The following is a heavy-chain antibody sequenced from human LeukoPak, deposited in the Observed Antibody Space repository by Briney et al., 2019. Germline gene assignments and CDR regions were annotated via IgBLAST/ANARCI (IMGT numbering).Heavy chain of an antibody. CDR3: ARDGSGSYGGHLFDP. J-gene: IGHJ5*02. Sequence: ASVKVSCKASGYTFTGYYMHWVRQAPGQGLEWMGWINPNSGGTNYAQKFQGRVTMTRDTSISTAYMELSRLRSDDTAVYYYARDGSGSYGGHLFDPWGQGTLVTVSS. CDR1: GYTFTGYY. D-gene: IGHD3-10*01. CDR2: INPNSGGT. V-gene: IGHV1-2*02.